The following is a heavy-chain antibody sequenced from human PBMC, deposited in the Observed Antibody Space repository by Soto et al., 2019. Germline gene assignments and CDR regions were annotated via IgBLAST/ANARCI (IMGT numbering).Heavy chain of an antibody. CDR2: FDPEDGET. V-gene: IGHV1-24*01. CDR1: GYTLTELS. D-gene: IGHD6-19*01. Sequence: ASVKVSCKVSGYTLTELSMHWVRQAPGKGLEWMGGFDPEDGETIYAQKFQGRVTMTEDTSTDTAYMELSSLRSEDTAVYYCATDLKYSSGWYRGYYYYGMDVWGQGTTVTV. CDR3: ATDLKYSSGWYRGYYYYGMDV. J-gene: IGHJ6*02.